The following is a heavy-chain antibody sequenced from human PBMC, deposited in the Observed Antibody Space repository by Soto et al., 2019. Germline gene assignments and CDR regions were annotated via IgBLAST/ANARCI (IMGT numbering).Heavy chain of an antibody. V-gene: IGHV3-23*01. J-gene: IGHJ4*02. D-gene: IGHD6-19*01. Sequence: GGALRLSCADSGFTFSSYAMSWVRQAPGKGLEWVSAISGSGGSTYYADSVKGRFTISRDNSKNTLYLQMNSLRAEDTAVYYCAKEVGWSLGLDYWGQGTLVTVSS. CDR1: GFTFSSYA. CDR2: ISGSGGST. CDR3: AKEVGWSLGLDY.